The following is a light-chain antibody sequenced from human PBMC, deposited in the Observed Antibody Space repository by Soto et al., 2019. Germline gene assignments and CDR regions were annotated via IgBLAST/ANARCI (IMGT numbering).Light chain of an antibody. Sequence: EIVLTQSPGTLSLSPGQRATLSCRASQSVSSGNLAWYQQKPGQAPRLLIYGTSNRATGLPDRFTGSGSGTEFTLTIIRLEREDFAVYYCQQYGTSPKTFGQGTKVEIK. CDR3: QQYGTSPKT. CDR1: QSVSSGN. V-gene: IGKV3-20*01. CDR2: GTS. J-gene: IGKJ1*01.